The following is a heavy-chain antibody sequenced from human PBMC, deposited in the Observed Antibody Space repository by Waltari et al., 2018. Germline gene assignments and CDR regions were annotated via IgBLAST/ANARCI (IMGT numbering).Heavy chain of an antibody. D-gene: IGHD6-19*01. CDR2: IYYSGST. CDR3: ASSPQRSGWRGRDYFDY. J-gene: IGHJ4*02. CDR1: GGSISSHY. V-gene: IGHV4-59*11. Sequence: QVQLQESGPGLVKPSETLSLTCTVSGGSISSHYWSWIRQPPGKGLEWIGYIYYSGSTTYNPSLKSRVTISVDTSKNQFSLKLSSVTAADTAVYYCASSPQRSGWRGRDYFDYWGQGTLVTVSS.